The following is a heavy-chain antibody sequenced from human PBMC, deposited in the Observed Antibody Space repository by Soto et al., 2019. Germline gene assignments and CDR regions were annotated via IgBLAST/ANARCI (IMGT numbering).Heavy chain of an antibody. CDR2: IIASGSRI. J-gene: IGHJ5*02. V-gene: IGHV3-48*02. CDR3: AGGSYSKGDGS. Sequence: EVQLVESGGVLVHPWESLRLSCVASGLSLSNYNMNWVRQALGKGLEWISYIIASGSRIYYADSVKGRLTISRDNAKNSLFLEMNSLREEDTAFYYCAGGSYSKGDGSWGQGTLVTVSS. D-gene: IGHD2-2*01. CDR1: GLSLSNYN.